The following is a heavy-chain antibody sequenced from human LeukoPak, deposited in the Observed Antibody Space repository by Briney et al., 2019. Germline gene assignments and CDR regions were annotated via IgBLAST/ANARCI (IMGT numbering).Heavy chain of an antibody. CDR2: NKHSGST. Sequence: SGTLCHTCADYGGSFSGYYWSWIRQPPGKGLEWIGENKHSGSTNYNPYLKSRVTISVDTSKNQFSLKLSSVPAADTAVYYCARSSGSDDAFDIWAQGTMVTVSS. D-gene: IGHD1-26*01. V-gene: IGHV4-34*01. J-gene: IGHJ3*02. CDR3: ARSSGSDDAFDI. CDR1: GGSFSGYY.